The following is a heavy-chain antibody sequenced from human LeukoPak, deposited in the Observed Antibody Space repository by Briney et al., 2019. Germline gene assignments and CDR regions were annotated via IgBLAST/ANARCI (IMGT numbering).Heavy chain of an antibody. Sequence: QPGRSLRLSCAASGFTFSSYAMHWVRQAPGKGLEWVAVISYDGSNKYYTDSVKGRFTISRDNSKNTLYLQMNSLRAEDTAVYYCARDLRWNDAPRPKPGAFDIWGQGTMVTVSS. V-gene: IGHV3-30*14. CDR3: ARDLRWNDAPRPKPGAFDI. CDR1: GFTFSSYA. CDR2: ISYDGSNK. J-gene: IGHJ3*02. D-gene: IGHD1-1*01.